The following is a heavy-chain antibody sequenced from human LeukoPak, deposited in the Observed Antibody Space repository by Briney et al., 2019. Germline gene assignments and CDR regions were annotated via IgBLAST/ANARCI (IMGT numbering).Heavy chain of an antibody. CDR3: ARETPWGPDYFDY. J-gene: IGHJ4*02. V-gene: IGHV3-7*01. CDR1: GFTFSSYW. CDR2: IKQDGSEK. Sequence: GGSLRLSCAASGFTFSSYWMSWVRQAPGKGLEWVANIKQDGSEKYYVDSVKGRFTISRDNAKNSLYLQMNSLRAEDTAVYYCARETPWGPDYFDYWGQGTLVTVSS. D-gene: IGHD3-16*01.